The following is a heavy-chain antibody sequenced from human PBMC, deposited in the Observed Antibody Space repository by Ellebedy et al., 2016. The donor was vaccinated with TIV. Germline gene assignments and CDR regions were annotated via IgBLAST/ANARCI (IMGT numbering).Heavy chain of an antibody. V-gene: IGHV4-39*01. D-gene: IGHD1/OR15-1a*01. CDR1: GGSISSMTYY. J-gene: IGHJ4*02. CDR2: VYYSGST. Sequence: GSLRLXCSVSGGSISSMTYYWGWIRQPPGGGLEWIGSVYYSGSTHYNPSLKSRLTISVDTSKSQFSLKLGSVTAADTAVYYCASNNSRQFDHWGQGALVTVSP. CDR3: ASNNSRQFDH.